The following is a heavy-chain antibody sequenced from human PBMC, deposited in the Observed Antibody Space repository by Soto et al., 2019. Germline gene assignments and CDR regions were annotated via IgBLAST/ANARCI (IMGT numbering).Heavy chain of an antibody. CDR3: ARRTAAAEVSYYGMDV. Sequence: GESLKISCKGSGYSFTSYWISWVRQMPGKGLEWMGRIDPSDSYTNYSPSFQGHVTISADKSISTAYLQWSSLKASDTAMYYCARRTAAAEVSYYGMDVWGQGTTVTVSS. CDR2: IDPSDSYT. D-gene: IGHD6-13*01. V-gene: IGHV5-10-1*01. J-gene: IGHJ6*02. CDR1: GYSFTSYW.